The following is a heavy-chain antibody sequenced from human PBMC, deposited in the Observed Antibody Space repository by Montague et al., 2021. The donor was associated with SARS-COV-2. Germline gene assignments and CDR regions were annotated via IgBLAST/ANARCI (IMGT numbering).Heavy chain of an antibody. CDR3: ARDHSTIWGPSYGMDV. CDR1: GFTFSSYE. D-gene: IGHD5-24*01. Sequence: SLRLSCAASGFTFSSYEMNWVRQAPGKGLEWVSYISSIGSTIYYADSVKGRFTISRDNAKNSLYLQMNSLRAEDTAVYYCARDHSTIWGPSYGMDVWGQGTTVTVSS. J-gene: IGHJ6*02. CDR2: ISSIGSTI. V-gene: IGHV3-48*03.